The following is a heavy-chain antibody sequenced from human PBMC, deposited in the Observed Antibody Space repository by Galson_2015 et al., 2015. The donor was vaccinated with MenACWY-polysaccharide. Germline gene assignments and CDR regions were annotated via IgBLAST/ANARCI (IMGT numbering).Heavy chain of an antibody. J-gene: IGHJ4*02. D-gene: IGHD5-18*01. V-gene: IGHV4-59*01. CDR3: ARLPRGNIFGYFDY. Sequence: SETLSLTCSVSGASISNDYWIWIRQPPGKGLEWIGYMSNSGSGISNPSLKSRLTVSVDTSKNQFSLKLSSVTAADTAVYYCARLPRGNIFGYFDYWGQETLVTVSS. CDR1: GASISNDY. CDR2: MSNSGSG.